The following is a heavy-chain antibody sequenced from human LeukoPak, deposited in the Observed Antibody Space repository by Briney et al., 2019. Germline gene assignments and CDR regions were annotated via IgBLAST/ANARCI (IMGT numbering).Heavy chain of an antibody. J-gene: IGHJ4*02. CDR1: GGSIISYY. V-gene: IGHV4-59*01. D-gene: IGHD3-22*01. CDR3: ARGSSGYYYVSDY. CDR2: ISYSGTT. Sequence: PSETLSLTCTVSGGSIISYYWSWLRQPPGQGLEGIGYISYSGTTNYNPSLQSRVTISVDTSKNQSSLKLSSVTAADTAVYYCARGSSGYYYVSDYWGQGTLVTVSS.